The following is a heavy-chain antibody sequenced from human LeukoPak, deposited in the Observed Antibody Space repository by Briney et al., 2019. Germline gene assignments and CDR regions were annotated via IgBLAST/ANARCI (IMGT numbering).Heavy chain of an antibody. D-gene: IGHD3-22*01. J-gene: IGHJ6*02. CDR2: ISTYNGNT. CDR1: GYTFTNYG. Sequence: ASVKVSCKASGYTFTNYGISWVRQAPGQRLEWMGWISTYNGNTNYAQNLQGRVTVTTDTSTTTAYMELRSLRSDDTAVYYCARSFYYDSSGYYYYYGLDVWGQGTTVTVSS. CDR3: ARSFYYDSSGYYYYYGLDV. V-gene: IGHV1-18*01.